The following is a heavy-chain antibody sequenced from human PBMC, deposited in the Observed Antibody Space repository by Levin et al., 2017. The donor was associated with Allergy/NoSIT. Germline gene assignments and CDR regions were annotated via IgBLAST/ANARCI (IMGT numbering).Heavy chain of an antibody. J-gene: IGHJ6*02. Sequence: ASVKVSCKASGYTFTSYDINWVRQATGQGLEWMGWMNPNSGNTGYAQKFQGRVTMTRNTSISTAYMELSSLRSEDTAVYYCARGRYNWNYERGYYYYGMDGWGQGTTVTVSS. D-gene: IGHD1-7*01. CDR1: GYTFTSYD. V-gene: IGHV1-8*01. CDR2: MNPNSGNT. CDR3: ARGRYNWNYERGYYYYGMDG.